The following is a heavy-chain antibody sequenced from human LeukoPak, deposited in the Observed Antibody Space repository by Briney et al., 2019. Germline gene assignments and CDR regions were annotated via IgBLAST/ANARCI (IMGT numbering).Heavy chain of an antibody. CDR3: AKGGDYGSGSPRFES. J-gene: IGHJ5*01. D-gene: IGHD3-10*01. CDR1: GFIVSSNS. Sequence: PAGGSLRLSCAASGFIVSSNSMTWVRQAPGKGLEWVSSINGNGGRAKYADFVTGRFTISRDSSQNTVYLQMNSLRAEDTAVYYCAKGGDYGSGSPRFESWGQGTLVTVSS. CDR2: INGNGGRA. V-gene: IGHV3-23*01.